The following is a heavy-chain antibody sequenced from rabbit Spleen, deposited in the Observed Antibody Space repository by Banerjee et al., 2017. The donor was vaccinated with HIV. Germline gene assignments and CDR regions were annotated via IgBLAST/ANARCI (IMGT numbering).Heavy chain of an antibody. Sequence: QEQLLESGGGLVKPEGSLKLSCTASGFSFSDKAVMCWVRQAPGKGLEWIACIDVTKSGTTYYTTWARGRFTISKTSSTTVTLQMTSLTAADTATYFCARDAAGREDFNLWGPGTSSPS. CDR3: ARDAAGREDFNL. CDR1: GFSFSDKAV. D-gene: IGHD4-2*01. V-gene: IGHV1S45*01. J-gene: IGHJ4*01. CDR2: IDVTKSGTT.